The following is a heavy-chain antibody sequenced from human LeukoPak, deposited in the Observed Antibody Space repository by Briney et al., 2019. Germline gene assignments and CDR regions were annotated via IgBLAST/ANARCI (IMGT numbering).Heavy chain of an antibody. Sequence: SETLSLTCGVSGGSIISSSYYWGWIRQPPGKGLEWIASMFYSGNTYYNPSLKSRITMSVDTPENQFSLKLSSVTAADTAVYYCARHVVGNYDLLSFDYWGQGSLVTVSS. D-gene: IGHD2-21*01. CDR3: ARHVVGNYDLLSFDY. V-gene: IGHV4-39*01. CDR1: GGSIISSSYY. CDR2: MFYSGNT. J-gene: IGHJ4*02.